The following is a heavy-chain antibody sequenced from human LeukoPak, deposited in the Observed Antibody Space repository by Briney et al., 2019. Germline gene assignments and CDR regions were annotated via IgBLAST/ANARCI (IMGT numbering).Heavy chain of an antibody. CDR2: IIPIFGTA. CDR1: GGTFSSYA. D-gene: IGHD5-12*01. J-gene: IGHJ4*02. CDR3: ARDPNFEYGGYGDDY. Sequence: GASAKVSCKASGGTFSSYAISWVRQAPGQGLEWMGGIIPIFGTANYAQKFQGRVTITADESTSTAYMELSSLRSEDTAVYYCARDPNFEYGGYGDDYWGQGTLVTVSS. V-gene: IGHV1-69*13.